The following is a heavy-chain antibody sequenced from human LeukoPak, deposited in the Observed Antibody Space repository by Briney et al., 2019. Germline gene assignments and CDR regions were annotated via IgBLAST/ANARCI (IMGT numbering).Heavy chain of an antibody. D-gene: IGHD3-10*02. V-gene: IGHV3-48*03. CDR2: ISSSGSTI. CDR3: AELGITMIGGV. Sequence: PGGSLRLSCAPSGFTFSIYEMNWLRQAPGKEPEWVSYISSSGSTIYYPDGVKGRFTISRDHAKNSLYLQMNSLRAEDTAVYYCAELGITMIGGVWGKGTTVTISS. J-gene: IGHJ6*04. CDR1: GFTFSIYE.